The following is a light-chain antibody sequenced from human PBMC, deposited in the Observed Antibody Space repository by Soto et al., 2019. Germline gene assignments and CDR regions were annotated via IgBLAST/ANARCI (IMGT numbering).Light chain of an antibody. CDR3: SSYTSFKTLV. Sequence: QSALTQPASVSESPGQSITISCTGSSSDVGGYKYVSWYQQHPGKAPKLLIYDVTNRPSGVSNRFSGSKSGYTASLTISGLQSEDEADYYCSSYTSFKTLVFGTGTKLPS. V-gene: IGLV2-14*01. CDR1: SSDVGGYKY. J-gene: IGLJ1*01. CDR2: DVT.